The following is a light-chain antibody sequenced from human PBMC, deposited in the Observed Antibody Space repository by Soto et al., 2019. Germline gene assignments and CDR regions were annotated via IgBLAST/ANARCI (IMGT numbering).Light chain of an antibody. Sequence: DIRMTQSAASLSASFGDTVTITCRASQSISSHLNWYQQKPGKAPNLLMYTASNLQSGVPSRFSGVGSGTDFTLTISSLKPEDFATDYCQQSYSTPLFGQGTRLEIK. J-gene: IGKJ5*01. CDR3: QQSYSTPL. V-gene: IGKV1-39*01. CDR2: TAS. CDR1: QSISSH.